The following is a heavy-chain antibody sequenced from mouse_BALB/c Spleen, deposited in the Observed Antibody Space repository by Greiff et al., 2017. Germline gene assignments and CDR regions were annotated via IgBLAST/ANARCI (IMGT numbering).Heavy chain of an antibody. CDR2: ISDGGSYT. CDR3: ARAIYYDYEGAMDY. Sequence: EVHLVESGGGLVKPGGSLKLSCAASGFTFSDYYMYWVRQTPEKRLEWVATISDGGSYTYYPDSVKGRFTISRDNAKNNLYLQMSSLKSEDTAMYYCARAIYYDYEGAMDYWGQGTSVTVSS. CDR1: GFTFSDYY. D-gene: IGHD2-4*01. J-gene: IGHJ4*01. V-gene: IGHV5-4*02.